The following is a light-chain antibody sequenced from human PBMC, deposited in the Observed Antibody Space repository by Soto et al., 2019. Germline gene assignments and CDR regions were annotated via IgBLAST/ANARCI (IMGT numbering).Light chain of an antibody. J-gene: IGLJ1*01. CDR2: EGN. Sequence: QSVLTQPASVSGSPGQSITFSCTGASSDVGNYHLVSWYQQHPGKAPKVIIYEGNNRPSGVSNRFSGSKSGNTASLTISGLQPEDEADYYCSSYTTSNTRQIVFGTGTKVTVL. CDR3: SSYTTSNTRQIV. V-gene: IGLV2-14*02. CDR1: SSDVGNYHL.